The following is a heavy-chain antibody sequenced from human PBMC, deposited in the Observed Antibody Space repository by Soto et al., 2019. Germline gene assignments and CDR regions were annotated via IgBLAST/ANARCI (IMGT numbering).Heavy chain of an antibody. D-gene: IGHD3-22*01. CDR3: AKLHSSGYYYRVVDY. Sequence: SVKVSCKASGGTFSSYAISWVRQAPGQGLEWMGGIIPIFGTANYAQKFQGRVTITADESTSTAYMELSSLRSEDTAVYYCAKLHSSGYYYRVVDYWGQGTLVTVS. CDR2: IIPIFGTA. CDR1: GGTFSSYA. J-gene: IGHJ4*02. V-gene: IGHV1-69*13.